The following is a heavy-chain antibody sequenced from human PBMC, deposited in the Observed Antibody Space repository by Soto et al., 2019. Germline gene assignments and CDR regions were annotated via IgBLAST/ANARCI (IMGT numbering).Heavy chain of an antibody. V-gene: IGHV3-48*02. D-gene: IGHD1-26*01. J-gene: IGHJ6*02. CDR2: ISSSSSTI. CDR3: ARAIVGAGYGMDV. CDR1: GFTFSSYS. Sequence: GGSLRLSCAASGFTFSSYSMNWVRQAPGKGLEWVSYISSSSSTIYYADSVKGRFTISRDNAKNSLYLQVNSLRDEDTAVYYCARAIVGAGYGMDVWGQGTTVTVSS.